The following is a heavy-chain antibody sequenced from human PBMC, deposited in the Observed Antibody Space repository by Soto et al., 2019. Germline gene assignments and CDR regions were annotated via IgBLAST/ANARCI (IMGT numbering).Heavy chain of an antibody. D-gene: IGHD6-6*01. V-gene: IGHV3-66*01. CDR2: IYSGGST. CDR3: AGDSNSSSNNYYYLDV. J-gene: IGHJ6*03. CDR1: GFTVSSNY. Sequence: GGSLRLSCAASGFTVSSNYMSWVRQAPGKGLEWVSVIYSGGSTYYADSVKGRFTISRDNSKNTLYLQMNSLRAEDTAVYYCAGDSNSSSNNYYYLDVWGKGTTVTVSS.